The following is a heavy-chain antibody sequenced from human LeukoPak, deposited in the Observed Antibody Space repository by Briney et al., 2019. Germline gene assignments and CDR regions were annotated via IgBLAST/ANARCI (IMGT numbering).Heavy chain of an antibody. Sequence: SETLSLTCTVSGGSISSSSYYWGWIRQPPGKGLEWIGSIYYSGSTYYNPSLKSRVTISVDTSKNQFSLKLSSVTAADTAVYYCARWSGSVTARNYYYYMDVGGKGTTVPVSS. D-gene: IGHD6-6*01. CDR1: GGSISSSSYY. V-gene: IGHV4-39*07. J-gene: IGHJ6*03. CDR3: ARWSGSVTARNYYYYMDV. CDR2: IYYSGST.